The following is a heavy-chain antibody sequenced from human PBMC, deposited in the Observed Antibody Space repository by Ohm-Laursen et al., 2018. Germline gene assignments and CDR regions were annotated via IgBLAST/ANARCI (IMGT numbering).Heavy chain of an antibody. V-gene: IGHV3-48*04. D-gene: IGHD6-19*01. CDR2: IGTSNTTI. J-gene: IGHJ2*01. CDR3: ARPKQWLGYFDL. Sequence: SLRLSCSASGFTFSHYSMNWVRQAPGKGPEWLSYIGTSNTTIYYADSVNGRFTLSRDNAKNSLYLQMNSLRVEDTAVYYCARPKQWLGYFDLWGRGTLVTVSS. CDR1: GFTFSHYS.